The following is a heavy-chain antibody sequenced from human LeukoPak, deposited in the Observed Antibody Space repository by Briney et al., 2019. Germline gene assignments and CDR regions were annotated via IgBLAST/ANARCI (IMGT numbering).Heavy chain of an antibody. Sequence: ASVKVSCKASGGTFSSYAISWVRQAPGEGLEWMGGIIPMFGTASYAQKFQGRVTITTDESTSTAYMELSSLISEDTAVYYCARVDPSSSSLALDSWGQGTLVTVSS. V-gene: IGHV1-69*05. CDR2: IIPMFGTA. D-gene: IGHD6-6*01. CDR3: ARVDPSSSSLALDS. J-gene: IGHJ4*02. CDR1: GGTFSSYA.